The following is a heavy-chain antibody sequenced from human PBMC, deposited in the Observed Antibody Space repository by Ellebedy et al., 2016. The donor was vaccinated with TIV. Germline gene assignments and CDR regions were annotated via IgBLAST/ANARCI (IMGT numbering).Heavy chain of an antibody. D-gene: IGHD2-15*01. Sequence: GESLKISCATSGFSFSSHALHWVRQLPRKGLEWVAVISYDVKQTYYEGSVKGRFAISKDYSHNTLYLQMNGLRPEDTGIYYCATHSSATWSRFDYWGQGTLVVVSP. V-gene: IGHV3-30*09. CDR1: GFSFSSHA. J-gene: IGHJ4*02. CDR3: ATHSSATWSRFDY. CDR2: ISYDVKQT.